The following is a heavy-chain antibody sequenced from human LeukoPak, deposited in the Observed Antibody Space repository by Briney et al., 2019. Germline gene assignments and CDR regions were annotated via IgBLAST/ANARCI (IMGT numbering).Heavy chain of an antibody. J-gene: IGHJ4*02. Sequence: GASVKVSCKASGGTFNSYGISWVRQAPGQGLEWMGWISAYNGHTNYAQNLQGRVTLTTDTSTSTAYMELRSLRSDDTAVYYCARGIGGYRFGFDFWGQGTLVTVSS. D-gene: IGHD5-18*01. CDR2: ISAYNGHT. V-gene: IGHV1-18*01. CDR1: GGTFNSYG. CDR3: ARGIGGYRFGFDF.